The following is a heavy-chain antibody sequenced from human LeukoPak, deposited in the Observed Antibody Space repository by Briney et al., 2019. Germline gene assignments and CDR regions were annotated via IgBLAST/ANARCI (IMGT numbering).Heavy chain of an antibody. V-gene: IGHV4-59*12. CDR3: ARDPTLTYFDY. CDR1: GDSLRSYF. Sequence: SETLSLTCTLSGDSLRSYFWSWIRQSPEKGLEWLGSIYYTGSTNYNPSLQSRVTISVDTSRNHFSLNLTSVTAADAAVYYCARDPTLTYFDYWGQGILVTVS. J-gene: IGHJ4*02. CDR2: IYYTGST.